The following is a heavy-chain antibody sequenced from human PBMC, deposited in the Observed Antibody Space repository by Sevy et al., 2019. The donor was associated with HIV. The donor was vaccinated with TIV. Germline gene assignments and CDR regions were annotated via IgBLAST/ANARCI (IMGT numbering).Heavy chain of an antibody. CDR2: ISSSSSTI. V-gene: IGHV3-48*02. Sequence: GGSLRLSCAASGFTFSSYSMNWVRQAPGKGLEWVSYISSSSSTIYDADSVKGRFTISRDNAKNSLYLQMNSLRDEDTAVYYCARGTSIYYYGSGSLFDYWGQGTLVTVSS. CDR1: GFTFSSYS. J-gene: IGHJ4*02. D-gene: IGHD3-10*01. CDR3: ARGTSIYYYGSGSLFDY.